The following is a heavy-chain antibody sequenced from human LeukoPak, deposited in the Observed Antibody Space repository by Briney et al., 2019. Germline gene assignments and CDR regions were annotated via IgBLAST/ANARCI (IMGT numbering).Heavy chain of an antibody. CDR1: GFTFDDYA. CDR3: VKNDGWFHLAQ. Sequence: PGGSLRLSCAASGFTFDDYAMHWVRQAPGKGLQWVGHIKNDGSETYYLDSPKGRFSISRDNTNNALYLQMNSLRVEDTAVYYCVKNDGWFHLAQWGQGTLVTVSS. CDR2: IKNDGSET. J-gene: IGHJ4*02. D-gene: IGHD6-19*01. V-gene: IGHV3-7*03.